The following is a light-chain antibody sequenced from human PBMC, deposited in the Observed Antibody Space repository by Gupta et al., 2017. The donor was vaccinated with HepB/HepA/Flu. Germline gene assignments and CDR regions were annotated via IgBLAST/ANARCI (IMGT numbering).Light chain of an antibody. Sequence: SSELTQDPAVSVALGQPVSITCQGDRRRHYYASWYQQKPGQAPVLVLYGKNNRPSGIPDRFSGSTSGTTASLTITGAQAEDEADYYCNSPESSDNNWVFGGGTKLTVL. CDR1: RRRHYY. V-gene: IGLV3-19*01. CDR2: GKN. J-gene: IGLJ3*02. CDR3: NSPESSDNNWV.